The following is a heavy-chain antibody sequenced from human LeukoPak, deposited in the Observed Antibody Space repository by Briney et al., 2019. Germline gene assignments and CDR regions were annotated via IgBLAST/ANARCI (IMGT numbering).Heavy chain of an antibody. J-gene: IGHJ3*02. V-gene: IGHV3-43*01. Sequence: GGSLRLSCEASGLSFGDYTMHWVRQAPGKGLEWVSLISRNGAATKYADSVRGRFTISRDNSKNTLYLQMNSLRAEDTAVYYCAKDRGDVLLWFGERAFDIWGQGTMVTVSS. CDR3: AKDRGDVLLWFGERAFDI. CDR2: ISRNGAAT. D-gene: IGHD3-10*01. CDR1: GLSFGDYT.